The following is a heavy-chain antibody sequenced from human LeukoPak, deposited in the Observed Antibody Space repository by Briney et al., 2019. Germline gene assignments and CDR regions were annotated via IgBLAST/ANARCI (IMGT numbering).Heavy chain of an antibody. J-gene: IGHJ4*02. Sequence: GGSLRLSCAASGFTFNSYAMNWVRQAPGKGLEWVSVISGSGDTTYYADSVKGRFTISRDNSKNTLYLQMNSLRAEDTAVYYCAKDRDYYEHWGQGTLVTVSS. CDR3: AKDRDYYEH. V-gene: IGHV3-23*01. CDR2: ISGSGDTT. CDR1: GFTFNSYA.